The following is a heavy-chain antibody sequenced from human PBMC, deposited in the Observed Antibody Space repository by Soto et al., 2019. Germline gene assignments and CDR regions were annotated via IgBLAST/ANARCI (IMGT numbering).Heavy chain of an antibody. CDR3: ARDSPVENLGAGPFDY. CDR2: IIPIFGTA. J-gene: IGHJ4*02. CDR1: GGTFSSYA. V-gene: IGHV1-69*01. D-gene: IGHD6-19*01. Sequence: QLQLVQSGAEVTKPGPSVKVSCKASGGTFSSYAISWVRQAPGQGLEWMGGIIPIFGTANYAQKFQGRVTITADESTSTAYMGLSSLRSEDTAVYYCARDSPVENLGAGPFDYWGQGSLVTVSS.